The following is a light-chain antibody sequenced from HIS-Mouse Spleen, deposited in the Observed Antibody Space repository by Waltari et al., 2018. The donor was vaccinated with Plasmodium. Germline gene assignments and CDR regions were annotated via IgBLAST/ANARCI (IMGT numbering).Light chain of an antibody. CDR2: RDS. J-gene: IGLJ2*01. CDR3: QVWDSSTVV. CDR1: NIGSKN. V-gene: IGLV3-9*01. Sequence: SYELTPPLSVSVALGQTARITCGGNNIGSKNVHWYQQKPGQAPVLVIYRDSNQPSGIPERFSGSNSGNTATLTISRAQAGDEADYYCQVWDSSTVVFGGGTKLTVL.